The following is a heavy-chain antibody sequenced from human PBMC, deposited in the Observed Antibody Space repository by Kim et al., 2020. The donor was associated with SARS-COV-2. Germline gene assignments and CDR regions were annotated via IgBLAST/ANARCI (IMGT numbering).Heavy chain of an antibody. CDR2: IWYDGSNK. CDR1: GFTFSSYG. V-gene: IGHV3-33*01. D-gene: IGHD1-26*01. J-gene: IGHJ3*02. CDR3: ARGRGSYFSELNAFDI. Sequence: GGSLRLSCAASGFTFSSYGMHWVRQAPGKGLEWVAVIWYDGSNKYYADSVKGRFTISRDNSKNTLYLQMNSLRAEDTAVYYCARGRGSYFSELNAFDIWGQGTMVTVSS.